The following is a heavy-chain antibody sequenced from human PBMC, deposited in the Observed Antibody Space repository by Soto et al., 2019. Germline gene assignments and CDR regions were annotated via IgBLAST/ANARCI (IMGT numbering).Heavy chain of an antibody. CDR1: GGSISSYY. Sequence: QVQLQESGPGLVKPSETLSVTCTVSGGSISSYYWSWIRQPPGKGLEWIGYIHYSGNTNYNPSLKRRVTISVDTSKTQFSLRLSSVTAADTAVFYCARSRYFDWAFDYWGQGTLVAVSS. CDR2: IHYSGNT. J-gene: IGHJ4*02. V-gene: IGHV4-59*01. CDR3: ARSRYFDWAFDY. D-gene: IGHD3-9*01.